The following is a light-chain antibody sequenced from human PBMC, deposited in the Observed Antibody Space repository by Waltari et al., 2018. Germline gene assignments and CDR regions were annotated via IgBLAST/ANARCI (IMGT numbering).Light chain of an antibody. CDR1: SLRSYY. J-gene: IGLJ2*01. V-gene: IGLV3-19*01. CDR2: DKN. CDR3: HSRDASGVGGS. Sequence: SSELTQDPAVSVAMGQTVRITCQGDSLRSYYASWYHQRPEQAPRLVMYDKNNRPSGVPDRFSGSTSHNTASLTITGAQAEDEASYYCHSRDASGVGGSFGGGTKLTVL.